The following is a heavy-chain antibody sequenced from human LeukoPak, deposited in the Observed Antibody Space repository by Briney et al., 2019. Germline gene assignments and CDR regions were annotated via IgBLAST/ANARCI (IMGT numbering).Heavy chain of an antibody. CDR2: ISAYNGNT. Sequence: ASVKVSCKASGYTFTSYGISWVRQAPGQGLEWMGWISAYNGNTNYAQKLQGRVTMTTDTSTSTAYMELRSLRAEDTAVYYCAKDLDDYGPVDYWGQGTLVTVSS. V-gene: IGHV1-18*01. D-gene: IGHD4-17*01. CDR3: AKDLDDYGPVDY. J-gene: IGHJ4*02. CDR1: GYTFTSYG.